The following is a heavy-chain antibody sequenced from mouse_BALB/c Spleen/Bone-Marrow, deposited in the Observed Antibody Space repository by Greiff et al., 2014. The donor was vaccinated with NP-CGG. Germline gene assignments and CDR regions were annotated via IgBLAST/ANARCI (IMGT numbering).Heavy chain of an antibody. J-gene: IGHJ3*01. CDR2: ISDGGTYT. V-gene: IGHV5-4*02. Sequence: VQLKDSGGGLVKPGGSLKLSCAASGFTFRDYYMYWVRQTPEKRLEWVATISDGGTYTYYSDSVKGRFTISRDKAKNNLYLQMTNLMSEDTAMYRCVRDGDYRYAWFSYWGQGTLVTVSA. CDR1: GFTFRDYY. D-gene: IGHD2-14*01. CDR3: VRDGDYRYAWFSY.